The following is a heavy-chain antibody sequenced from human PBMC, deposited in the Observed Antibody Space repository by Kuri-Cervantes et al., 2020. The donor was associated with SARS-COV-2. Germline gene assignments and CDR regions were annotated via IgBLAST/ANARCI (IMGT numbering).Heavy chain of an antibody. Sequence: GSLRLSCAVYGGSFSGYYWSWMRQPPGKGLEWIGEINHSGSTYYNPSLKSRVTISVDTSKNQFSLKLSSVTAADTAVYYCARVGGSIRLRIAAAGIYYFDYWGQGTLVTVSS. CDR3: ARVGGSIRLRIAAAGIYYFDY. V-gene: IGHV4-34*01. CDR1: GGSFSGYY. D-gene: IGHD6-13*01. J-gene: IGHJ4*02. CDR2: INHSGST.